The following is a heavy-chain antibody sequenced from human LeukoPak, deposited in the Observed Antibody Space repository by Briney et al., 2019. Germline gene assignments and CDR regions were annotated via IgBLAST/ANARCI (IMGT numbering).Heavy chain of an antibody. Sequence: ASVKVSCKVSGYTLTELSMHWVRQAPGKGLEWMGGFDPEDGETIYAQKFQGRVTMTEDTSTDTAYMELSSLRSEDTAVYYCATRGITVVNPHRTFDYWGRGTLVTVSS. CDR2: FDPEDGET. J-gene: IGHJ4*02. CDR1: GYTLTELS. D-gene: IGHD4-23*01. V-gene: IGHV1-24*01. CDR3: ATRGITVVNPHRTFDY.